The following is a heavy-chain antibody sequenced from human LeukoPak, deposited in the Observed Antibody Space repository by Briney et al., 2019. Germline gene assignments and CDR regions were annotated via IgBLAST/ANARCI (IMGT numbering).Heavy chain of an antibody. Sequence: GESLKISCKDSGYRFTNYWIGWVRQMPGKGLEWVGIIHSADSNTKYSPSFQGQVTISADKSISTAYLQWSGLKASGTAMYYCAGARHGDYRWDYWGQGTLVTVSS. V-gene: IGHV5-51*01. D-gene: IGHD4-17*01. CDR1: GYRFTNYW. CDR3: AGARHGDYRWDY. CDR2: IHSADSNT. J-gene: IGHJ4*02.